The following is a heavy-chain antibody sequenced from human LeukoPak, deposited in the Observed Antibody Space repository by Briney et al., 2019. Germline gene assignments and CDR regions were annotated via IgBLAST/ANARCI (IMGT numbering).Heavy chain of an antibody. J-gene: IGHJ3*02. D-gene: IGHD3-22*01. Sequence: GESLKISCKGSGYSFTSYWIGWVRQMPGKGLEWMGIIYPGDSDTRYSPSFQGQVTISADKSISTAYLQWSSLKASDTAMYYCARRYDSSGYYEDAFDIWGQGTMVTVSS. V-gene: IGHV5-51*01. CDR3: ARRYDSSGYYEDAFDI. CDR1: GYSFTSYW. CDR2: IYPGDSDT.